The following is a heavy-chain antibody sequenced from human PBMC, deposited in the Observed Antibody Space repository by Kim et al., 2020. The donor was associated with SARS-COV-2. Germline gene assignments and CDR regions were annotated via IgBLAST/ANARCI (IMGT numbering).Heavy chain of an antibody. CDR3: AKPFAPGYYDSSGYYLVAPFDY. V-gene: IGHV3-23*01. J-gene: IGHJ4*02. Sequence: GGSLRLSCAASGFTFSSYAMSWVRQAPGKGLEWVSAISGSGGSTYYADSVKGRFTISRDNSKNTLYLQMNSLRAEDTAVYYCAKPFAPGYYDSSGYYLVAPFDYWGQGTLVTVSS. CDR2: ISGSGGST. D-gene: IGHD3-22*01. CDR1: GFTFSSYA.